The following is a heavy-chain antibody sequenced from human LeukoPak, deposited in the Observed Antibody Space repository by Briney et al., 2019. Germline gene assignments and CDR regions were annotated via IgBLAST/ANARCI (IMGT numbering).Heavy chain of an antibody. D-gene: IGHD2-2*01. CDR3: ARHHPDIVVVPAAMFWFNP. V-gene: IGHV4-4*09. J-gene: IGHJ5*02. CDR1: GGSISSYY. Sequence: SETLSLTCTVSGGSISSYYWSWIRQPPGKGLEWIGYIYTSGSTNYNPSLKSRVTISVDTSKNQFSLKLSSVTAADTAVYYSARHHPDIVVVPAAMFWFNPWGQGTLVTVSS. CDR2: IYTSGST.